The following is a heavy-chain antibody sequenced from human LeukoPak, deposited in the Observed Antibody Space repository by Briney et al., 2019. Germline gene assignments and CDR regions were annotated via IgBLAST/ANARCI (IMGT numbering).Heavy chain of an antibody. CDR3: ARVPYLYYFDY. Sequence: SGPTLVNPTQTLTLTCTFSGFSLSTSGVGVGWIRQPPGKGLEWIGSIYYSGSTYYNPSLKSRVTISVDTSKNQFSLKLSSVTAADTAVYYCARVPYLYYFDYWGQGTLVTVSS. CDR2: IYYSGST. V-gene: IGHV4-39*07. CDR1: GFSLSTSGVG. J-gene: IGHJ4*02.